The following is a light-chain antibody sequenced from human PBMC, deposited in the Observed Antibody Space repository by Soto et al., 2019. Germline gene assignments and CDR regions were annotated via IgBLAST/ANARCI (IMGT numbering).Light chain of an antibody. Sequence: DIVLTQSPATLSLSPGDRATLSCRASQTVGSSYLAWYQQKPGQAPRLFIYGASSRATGVPDRFSGSGSGTDFTLTISRLEPEDFAVYCCQHYGSSPPWTFGQGTKVDFK. CDR3: QHYGSSPPWT. V-gene: IGKV3-20*01. J-gene: IGKJ1*01. CDR1: QTVGSSY. CDR2: GAS.